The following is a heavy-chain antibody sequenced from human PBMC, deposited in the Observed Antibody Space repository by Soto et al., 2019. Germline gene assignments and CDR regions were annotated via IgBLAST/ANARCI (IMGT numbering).Heavy chain of an antibody. V-gene: IGHV4-39*01. J-gene: IGHJ4*02. CDR1: GFTISSSSYY. Sequence: SETLSLTCTVSGFTISSSSYYWGRIPPPPGKGLVWIWSIYYSGSTYYNPSLKSRVTLSVDTSKNEFSLKLSSVTAADTAVYYCARLSGYSYGYLDYWGQGTLVT. D-gene: IGHD5-18*01. CDR2: IYYSGST. CDR3: ARLSGYSYGYLDY.